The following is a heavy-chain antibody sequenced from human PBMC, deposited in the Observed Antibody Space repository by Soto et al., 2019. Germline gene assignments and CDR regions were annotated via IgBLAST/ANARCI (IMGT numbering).Heavy chain of an antibody. CDR3: ARESIIRGYYYDSSGYYFGY. CDR2: INPNSGGT. CDR1: GGTFTSYY. J-gene: IGHJ4*02. D-gene: IGHD3-22*01. Sequence: ASVKVSCKASGGTFTSYYMHCMRQAPGQGLEWMGWINPNSGGTNYAQKFQGWVTMTRDTSISTAYMELSRLRSDDTAVYYCARESIIRGYYYDSSGYYFGYWGQGTLVTVSS. V-gene: IGHV1-2*04.